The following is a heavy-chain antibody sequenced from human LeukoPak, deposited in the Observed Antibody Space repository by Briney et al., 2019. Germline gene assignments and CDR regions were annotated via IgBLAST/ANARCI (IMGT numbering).Heavy chain of an antibody. Sequence: GGSLRLSCAASGFTVSSNYMSWVRQAPGKGLEWVSVIYSGGSTYYSDSVKGRFTISRDNSKNTLFLQVISLRAEDTAVYYCAKGPYSYDSSGYWHYFDYWGQGTLVTVSS. CDR1: GFTVSSNY. D-gene: IGHD3-22*01. CDR2: IYSGGST. CDR3: AKGPYSYDSSGYWHYFDY. V-gene: IGHV3-66*01. J-gene: IGHJ4*02.